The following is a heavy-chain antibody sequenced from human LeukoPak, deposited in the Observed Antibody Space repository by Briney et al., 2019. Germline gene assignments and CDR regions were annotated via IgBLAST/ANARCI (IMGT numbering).Heavy chain of an antibody. V-gene: IGHV3-66*01. Sequence: GGSLRLSCAASGFTVSSNYMSWVRQAPGKGLEWVSVIYSGGSTYYADSVKGRFTISRDNSKNTLYLQMNSLRAEDTAVYYCARDPMHDSTGLGAFDIWGQGTMVTVSS. CDR2: IYSGGST. CDR1: GFTVSSNY. J-gene: IGHJ3*02. CDR3: ARDPMHDSTGLGAFDI. D-gene: IGHD2-2*01.